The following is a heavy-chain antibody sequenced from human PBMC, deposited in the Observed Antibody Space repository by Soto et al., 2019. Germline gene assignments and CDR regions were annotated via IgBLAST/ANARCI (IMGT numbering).Heavy chain of an antibody. CDR3: ASAKGGYDILTGYSVDY. Sequence: SETLSLTCTVSGGSISSGGYYWSWIRQHPGKGLEWIGYIYYSGSTYYNPSLKSRVTISVDTSKNQFSLKLSSVTAADTAVYFFASAKGGYDILTGYSVDYWGQGTLVTVAS. V-gene: IGHV4-31*03. CDR1: GGSISSGGYY. D-gene: IGHD3-9*01. CDR2: IYYSGST. J-gene: IGHJ4*02.